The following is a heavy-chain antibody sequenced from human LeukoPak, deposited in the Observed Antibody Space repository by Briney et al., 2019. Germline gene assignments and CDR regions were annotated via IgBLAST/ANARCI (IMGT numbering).Heavy chain of an antibody. V-gene: IGHV1-3*03. CDR1: GYTFTSYA. Sequence: ASVKVSCKASGYTFTSYAMHWVRQAPGQRLEWMGWINAGNGNTKYSQEFQGRVTITRDTSASTAYMELSSLRSEDMAVYYCARDGDYYDSSGYSFDYWGQGTLVTVSS. CDR3: ARDGDYYDSSGYSFDY. CDR2: INAGNGNT. J-gene: IGHJ4*02. D-gene: IGHD3-22*01.